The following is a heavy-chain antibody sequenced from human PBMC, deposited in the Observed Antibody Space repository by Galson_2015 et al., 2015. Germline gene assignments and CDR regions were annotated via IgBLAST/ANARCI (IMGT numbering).Heavy chain of an antibody. CDR3: AKDLQMSR. V-gene: IGHV3-23*01. CDR1: GFTFSSAA. D-gene: IGHD5-24*01. CDR2: VSASGTNT. Sequence: SLRLSGAAFGFTFSSAAMTWVRQVPGKGLVWVSVVSASGTNTYYADSVKGRFTISRDNAKNTLYLQMNSLRAEDTAVYYCAKDLQMSRWGQGTLVTVSS. J-gene: IGHJ4*02.